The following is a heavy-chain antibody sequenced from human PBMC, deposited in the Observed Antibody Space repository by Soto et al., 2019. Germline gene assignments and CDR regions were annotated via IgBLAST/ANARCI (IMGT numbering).Heavy chain of an antibody. Sequence: GGSLRLSCAASGFTFSDYYMSWIRQAPGKGLEWVSYISSSGSTIYYADSVKGRFTISRDNAKNSLYLQMNSLRAEETAVYYCARCTLLRFLEWPYGMDVWGPGPTLTL. CDR3: ARCTLLRFLEWPYGMDV. D-gene: IGHD3-3*01. J-gene: IGHJ6*02. CDR2: ISSSGSTI. V-gene: IGHV3-11*01. CDR1: GFTFSDYY.